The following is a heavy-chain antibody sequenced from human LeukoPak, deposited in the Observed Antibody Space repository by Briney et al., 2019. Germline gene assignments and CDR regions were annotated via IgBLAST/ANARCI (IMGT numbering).Heavy chain of an antibody. CDR3: ATITAPVNLVFRRKKKEYVQS. D-gene: IGHD6-13*01. CDR2: IHQSGGT. V-gene: IGHV4-34*01. Sequence: SETLSLTCAVYGGSFSGFYWSWIRQAPGKGLEWIGEIHQSGGTNYNPSLKSRVTISVDASKKQFSLKLSSVTAADTAVYYCATITAPVNLVFRRKKKEYVQSWGQGTLVTVSS. CDR1: GGSFSGFY. J-gene: IGHJ1*01.